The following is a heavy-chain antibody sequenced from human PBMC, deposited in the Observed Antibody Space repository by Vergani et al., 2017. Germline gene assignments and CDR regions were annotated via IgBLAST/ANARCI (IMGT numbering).Heavy chain of an antibody. J-gene: IGHJ5*02. CDR1: GFTFSGSA. V-gene: IGHV3-15*01. CDR2: IRRKTDGGTT. CDR3: TTTYYEILSQRVDP. Sequence: EVQLVESGGGLVQPGGSLKLSCAASGFTFSGSAMHWVRPASGEGLEWVGRIRRKTDGGTTDYAAPVKGSFTISRDDSKNTRYLQMNSLTTEDTAVYYCTTTYYEILSQRVDPWGQETLVTVSS. D-gene: IGHD3-9*01.